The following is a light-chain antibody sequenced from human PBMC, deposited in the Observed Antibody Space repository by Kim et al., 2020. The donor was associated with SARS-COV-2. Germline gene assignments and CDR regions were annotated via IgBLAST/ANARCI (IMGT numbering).Light chain of an antibody. CDR3: QQYNNWPMYT. CDR1: QSVSSN. CDR2: GAS. V-gene: IGKV3-15*01. Sequence: VSPGERATHSCRASQSVSSNLAWYQQKPGQAPRLLIYGASTRATGIPARFSGSGSGTEFTLTISSLQSEDFAVYYCQQYNNWPMYTFGQGTKLEI. J-gene: IGKJ2*01.